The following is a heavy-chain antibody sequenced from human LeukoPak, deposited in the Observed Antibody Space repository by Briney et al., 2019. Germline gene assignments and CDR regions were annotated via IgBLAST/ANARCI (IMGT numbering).Heavy chain of an antibody. V-gene: IGHV1-2*02. CDR1: GYTFTGYY. J-gene: IGHJ6*03. CDR3: ARDNGSGSYYTPYYYMDV. CDR2: INPNSGGT. D-gene: IGHD3-10*01. Sequence: ASVKVSCKASGYTFTGYYMHWVRQAPGQELEWMGWINPNSGGTNYAQKFQGRVTMTRDTSISTAYMELSRLRSDDTAVYYCARDNGSGSYYTPYYYMDVWGKGTTVTISS.